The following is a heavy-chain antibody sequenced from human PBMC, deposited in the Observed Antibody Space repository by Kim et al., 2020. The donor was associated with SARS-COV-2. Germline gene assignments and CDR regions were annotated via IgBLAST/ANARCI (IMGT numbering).Heavy chain of an antibody. CDR2: ISAVNGNT. V-gene: IGHV1-18*01. J-gene: IGHJ4*02. D-gene: IGHD3-22*01. CDR3: ARPDTGHDSAWHFDH. CDR1: GYTFINYG. Sequence: ASVKVSCKASGYTFINYGISWVRQAPGQGLEWLGWISAVNGNTEYAQKFQGRVFMTVDTSTSTAYMDLRSLTSDDTAVYYCARPDTGHDSAWHFDHWGQGSLVTVSS.